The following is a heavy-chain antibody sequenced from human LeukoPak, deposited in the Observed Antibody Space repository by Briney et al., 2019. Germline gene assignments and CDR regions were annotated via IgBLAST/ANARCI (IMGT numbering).Heavy chain of an antibody. CDR1: GYDFAGFY. CDR3: AGPIAHNS. CDR2: INPTTGGA. J-gene: IGHJ4*02. V-gene: IGHV1-2*06. D-gene: IGHD6-13*01. Sequence: ASVKVSCKASGYDFAGFYMHWVRQVPGQGLEWMGRINPTTGGANFTQKFQGRVTLTRDTSISTAYMEVSGLRSDDTAVYYCAGPIAHNSWGQGTLVTVSS.